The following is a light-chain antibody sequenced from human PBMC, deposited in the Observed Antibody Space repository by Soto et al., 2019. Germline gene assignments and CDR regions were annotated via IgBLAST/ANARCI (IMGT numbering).Light chain of an antibody. Sequence: EIVLTQSPGTLSLSPGERATLSCRASHSVSSSYLAWYQQKAGQAPRLLIYGASSRATGLPDRFSGSGSGTDFTLTISRLEPEDFAVYYCQHYGSSWTFGQGTKVDIK. CDR3: QHYGSSWT. V-gene: IGKV3-20*01. CDR2: GAS. J-gene: IGKJ1*01. CDR1: HSVSSSY.